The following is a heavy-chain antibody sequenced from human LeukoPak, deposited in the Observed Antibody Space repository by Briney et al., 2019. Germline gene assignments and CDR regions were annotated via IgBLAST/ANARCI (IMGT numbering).Heavy chain of an antibody. J-gene: IGHJ3*02. D-gene: IGHD3-16*02. V-gene: IGHV3-21*01. CDR2: INSRSNYI. Sequence: PGGSLRLSCAASEFTFSSYNMNWVRQAPGKGLEWVSSINSRSNYIYYADSVKGRFTISRDNSKNSLYLQMNSLRAEDTAAYYCARDRGGYQLRAAFDIWGQGTMVTVSS. CDR1: EFTFSSYN. CDR3: ARDRGGYQLRAAFDI.